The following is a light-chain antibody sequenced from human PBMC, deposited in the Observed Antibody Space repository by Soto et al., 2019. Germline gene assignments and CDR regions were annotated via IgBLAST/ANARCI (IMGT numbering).Light chain of an antibody. V-gene: IGKV1-6*01. CDR3: LQEYNYPWT. Sequence: AIQMTHSPSSLSASVGDRVTITCRASQGIRNDLGWYQQKPGKAPKLLIYAASSLQSGVPSRYSGSGSGTDFTLTISSLQPEDFASYYCLQEYNYPWTVGRGTNVEIK. CDR1: QGIRND. J-gene: IGKJ1*01. CDR2: AAS.